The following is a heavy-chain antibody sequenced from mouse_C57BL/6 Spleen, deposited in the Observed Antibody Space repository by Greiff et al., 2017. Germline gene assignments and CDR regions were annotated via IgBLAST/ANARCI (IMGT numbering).Heavy chain of an antibody. CDR1: GYTFTSYW. J-gene: IGHJ4*01. CDR2: IDPSDSYT. CDR3: ARADSSGYYAMDY. Sequence: QVQLQQPGAELVMPGASVKLSCKASGYTFTSYWMHWVKQRPGQGLEWIGEIDPSDSYTNYNQKFKGKSTLTVAKSSSTAYMQLSSLTSEDSAVYYCARADSSGYYAMDYWGQGTSVTVSS. D-gene: IGHD3-2*02. V-gene: IGHV1-69*01.